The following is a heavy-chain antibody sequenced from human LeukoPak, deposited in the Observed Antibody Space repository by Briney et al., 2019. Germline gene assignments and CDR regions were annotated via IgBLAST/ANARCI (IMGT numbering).Heavy chain of an antibody. CDR2: IWYDGSNK. CDR1: GFTFSSYG. V-gene: IGHV3-33*01. D-gene: IGHD4-17*01. CDR3: ARDSGGDSAPEYYYYYGMDV. J-gene: IGHJ6*02. Sequence: GGSLRLSCAASGFTFSSYGMHWVRQAPGKGLEWVAVIWYDGSNKYYADSVKGRFTISRDNSKNTLYLQMNSLRAEDTAVYYCARDSGGDSAPEYYYYYGMDVWGQGTTVIVSS.